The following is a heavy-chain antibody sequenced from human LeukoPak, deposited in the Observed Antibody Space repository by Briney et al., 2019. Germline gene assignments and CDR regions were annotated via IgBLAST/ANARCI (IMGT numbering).Heavy chain of an antibody. CDR2: MNPNSGNT. D-gene: IGHD4/OR15-4a*01. CDR3: ERRVYGGLDAFDI. V-gene: IGHV1-8*01. CDR1: GYTFTSYD. J-gene: IGHJ3*02. Sequence: ASVKVSCKASGYTFTSYDINWVRQATGQGLEWMGWMNPNSGNTGYAQKFQGRVTMTRNTSISTAYMELSSLRSEDTDVYYCERRVYGGLDAFDIWGQGTMVTVSS.